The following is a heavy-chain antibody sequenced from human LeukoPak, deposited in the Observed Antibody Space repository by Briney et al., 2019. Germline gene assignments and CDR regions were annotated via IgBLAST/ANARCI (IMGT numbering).Heavy chain of an antibody. CDR3: AKEMSVAAFDY. D-gene: IGHD6-19*01. V-gene: IGHV3-9*01. CDR2: ISWNSGSI. CDR1: GFTFSNYA. J-gene: IGHJ4*02. Sequence: GGSLRLSCAASGFTFSNYAMSWVRQAPGKGLEWVSGISWNSGSIGYADSVKGRFTISRDNAKNSLYLQMNSLRAEDTALYYCAKEMSVAAFDYWGQGTLVTVSS.